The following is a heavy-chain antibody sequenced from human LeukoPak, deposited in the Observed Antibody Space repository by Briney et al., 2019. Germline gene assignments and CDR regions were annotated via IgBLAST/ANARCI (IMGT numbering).Heavy chain of an antibody. Sequence: ASVNVSCKASGYPFTSYYMQWVGQAAGQGLAGMGRINTNDGRTNYAQKFEGRVTMNRDMSTSTVYMELSSLRSEDTAVYYCAREGYGSGTYLDYWGQGTLVTVSS. D-gene: IGHD3-10*01. CDR1: GYPFTSYY. J-gene: IGHJ4*02. CDR2: INTNDGRT. V-gene: IGHV1-46*01. CDR3: AREGYGSGTYLDY.